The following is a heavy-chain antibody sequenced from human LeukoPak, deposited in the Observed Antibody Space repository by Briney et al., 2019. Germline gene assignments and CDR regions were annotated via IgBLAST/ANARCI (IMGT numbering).Heavy chain of an antibody. J-gene: IGHJ5*02. CDR2: IRFDGSKK. D-gene: IGHD2-21*01. CDR3: AKDGRILNWFDP. V-gene: IGHV3-30*02. Sequence: GGSLRLSCAASGFTFSSFGMHWLRQAPGKGLEWVALIRFDGSKKYYADSVKGRFTISRDNSKNTLYLQMNSLRPEDTAVYYCAKDGRILNWFDPWGRGTMVIVSS. CDR1: GFTFSSFG.